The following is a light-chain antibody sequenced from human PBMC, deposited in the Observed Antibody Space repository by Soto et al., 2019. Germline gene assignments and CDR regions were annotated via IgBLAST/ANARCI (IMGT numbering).Light chain of an antibody. CDR1: QSVGMNY. V-gene: IGKV3-20*01. Sequence: ALTQSPGTLSLSPGDSATLSCRASQSVGMNYLAWFQHKPDQAPRLLIYAASTRATGVPDRFSGSGSGTDFTLSVTRLEPEDFAVYYCHQYAVSPLTFGGGTTVEIK. CDR2: AAS. J-gene: IGKJ4*01. CDR3: HQYAVSPLT.